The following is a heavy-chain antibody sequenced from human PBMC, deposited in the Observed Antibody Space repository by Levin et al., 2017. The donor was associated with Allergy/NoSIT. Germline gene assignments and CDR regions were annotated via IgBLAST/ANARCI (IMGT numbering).Heavy chain of an antibody. Sequence: KSGGSLRLSCAASGFTFSSYSMNWVRQAPGKGLEWVSSISSSSSYIYYADSVKGRFTISRDNAKNSLYLQMNSLRAEDTAVYYCARSRGSGSYYNRYLYYYGMDVWGQGTTVTVSS. V-gene: IGHV3-21*01. CDR3: ARSRGSGSYYNRYLYYYGMDV. CDR1: GFTFSSYS. J-gene: IGHJ6*02. D-gene: IGHD3-10*01. CDR2: ISSSSSYI.